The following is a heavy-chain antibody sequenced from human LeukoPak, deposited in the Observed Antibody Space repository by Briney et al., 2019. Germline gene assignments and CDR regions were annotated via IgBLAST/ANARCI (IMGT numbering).Heavy chain of an antibody. CDR3: ARGGYSSSRRFDP. D-gene: IGHD6-13*01. V-gene: IGHV4-39*07. Sequence: PSETLSLTCTVSGGSISSSSYYWGWIRQPPGKGLEWIGSIYYSGSTYYNPSLKSRVTISVDTSKNQFSLKLSSVTAADTAVYYCARGGYSSSRRFDPWGQGTLVTVSS. J-gene: IGHJ5*02. CDR1: GGSISSSSYY. CDR2: IYYSGST.